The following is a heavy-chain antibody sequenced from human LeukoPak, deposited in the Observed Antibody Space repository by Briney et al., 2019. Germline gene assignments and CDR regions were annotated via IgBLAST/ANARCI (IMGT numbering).Heavy chain of an antibody. V-gene: IGHV3-23*01. CDR3: AKVVDCGGDCYSDY. D-gene: IGHD2-21*02. Sequence: GSLRLSCAASGFTFSSYAMSWVRQAPGKGLEWVLAISGSGGSTYYADSVKGRFIISRDNSKSTLYLQMNSLRAEDTAVYYCAKVVDCGGDCYSDYWGQGSLVTVSS. CDR1: GFTFSSYA. CDR2: ISGSGGST. J-gene: IGHJ4*02.